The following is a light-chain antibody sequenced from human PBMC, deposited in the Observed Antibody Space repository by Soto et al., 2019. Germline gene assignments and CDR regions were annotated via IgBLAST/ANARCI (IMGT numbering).Light chain of an antibody. CDR3: SSYAGSNNFNV. Sequence: QSALTQPPSASGSLGQSVTISCTGTNSDVGGYHYVSWYQQHPGQAPKLMLYEVTKRPSGVPDPFSGSKSGNTASLTVSGLQAEDEADYYCSSYAGSNNFNVFGAGTQLTVL. J-gene: IGLJ7*01. CDR1: NSDVGGYHY. CDR2: EVT. V-gene: IGLV2-8*01.